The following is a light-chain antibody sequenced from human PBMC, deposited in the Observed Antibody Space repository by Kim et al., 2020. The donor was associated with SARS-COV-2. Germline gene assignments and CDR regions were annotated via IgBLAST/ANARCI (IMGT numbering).Light chain of an antibody. J-gene: IGKJ1*01. CDR3: QEYNSYLWT. V-gene: IGKV1-5*03. CDR2: KTS. Sequence: DIQMTQSPSTLSASVGDRVNITCRASQNINNWLAWYQQKPGKAPNLLIHKTSTLQSGVPARFSGSGSGTEFTLTISSLQPDDFATYYCQEYNSYLWTFGQGTKVEIK. CDR1: QNINNW.